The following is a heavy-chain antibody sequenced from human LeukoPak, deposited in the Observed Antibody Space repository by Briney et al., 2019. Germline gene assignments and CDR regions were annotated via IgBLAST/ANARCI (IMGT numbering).Heavy chain of an antibody. CDR1: GFTFSNSG. CDR3: AKDRRAGSYDY. J-gene: IGHJ4*02. D-gene: IGHD3-10*01. V-gene: IGHV3-23*01. CDR2: ISGSGDST. Sequence: GGSLRLSCAASGFTFSNSGMNWVRQAPGKGLEWVSTISGSGDSTYYADSVKGRFTISRDNSKNTLYLQMNSLRAEDTAVYYCAKDRRAGSYDYWGQGTLVTVSS.